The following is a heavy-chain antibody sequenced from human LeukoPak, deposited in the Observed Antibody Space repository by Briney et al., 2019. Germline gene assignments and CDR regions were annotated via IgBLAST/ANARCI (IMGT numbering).Heavy chain of an antibody. Sequence: PGGSLRLSCAASGFTFSSYAMHWVRQAPGKGLEWVAVISYDGSNKYYADSVKGRFTISRDNSKNTLYLQMNSLRAEDTAVYYCARVEDYAYDYWGQGTLVTVSS. J-gene: IGHJ4*02. CDR1: GFTFSSYA. CDR2: ISYDGSNK. CDR3: ARVEDYAYDY. D-gene: IGHD4-17*01. V-gene: IGHV3-30-3*01.